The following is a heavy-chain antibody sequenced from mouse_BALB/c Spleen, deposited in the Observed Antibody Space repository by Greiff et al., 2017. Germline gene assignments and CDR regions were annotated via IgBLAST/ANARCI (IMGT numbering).Heavy chain of an antibody. J-gene: IGHJ3*01. Sequence: VQLQESGAELVRPGASVTLSCKASGYTFTDYEMHWVKQTPVHGLEWIGAIDPETGGTAYNQKFKGKATLTADKSSSTAYMELRSLTSEDSAVYYCTRLGSGYYAYWGQGTLVTVSA. D-gene: IGHD3-1*01. V-gene: IGHV1-15*01. CDR1: GYTFTDYE. CDR3: TRLGSGYYAY. CDR2: IDPETGGT.